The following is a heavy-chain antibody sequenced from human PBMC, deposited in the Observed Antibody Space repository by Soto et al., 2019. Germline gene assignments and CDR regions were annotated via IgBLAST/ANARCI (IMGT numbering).Heavy chain of an antibody. CDR3: VKDVGTMIVVVSLFDY. CDR1: GFTFSSYA. V-gene: IGHV3-64D*06. Sequence: PGGSLRLSCSASGFTFSSYAMHWVRQAPGKGLEYVSAISSNGGSTYYADSVKGRFTISRDNSKNTLYLQMSSLRAEDTAVYYCVKDVGTMIVVVSLFDYWGQGALVTVSS. CDR2: ISSNGGST. J-gene: IGHJ4*02. D-gene: IGHD3-22*01.